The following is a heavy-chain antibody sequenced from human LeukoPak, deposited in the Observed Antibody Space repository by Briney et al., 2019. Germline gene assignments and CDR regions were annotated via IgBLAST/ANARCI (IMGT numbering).Heavy chain of an antibody. Sequence: GGSLRLSFAASGFTFSSYAMSWVRQAPGKGLEWVSAISGSGGSTYYADSVKGRFTISRDNSKDTLYLQMNSLRAEDTAVYYCAKDRTGTTRMMSGGAFDIWGQGTMVTVSS. CDR1: GFTFSSYA. V-gene: IGHV3-23*01. CDR2: ISGSGGST. J-gene: IGHJ3*02. D-gene: IGHD1-1*01. CDR3: AKDRTGTTRMMSGGAFDI.